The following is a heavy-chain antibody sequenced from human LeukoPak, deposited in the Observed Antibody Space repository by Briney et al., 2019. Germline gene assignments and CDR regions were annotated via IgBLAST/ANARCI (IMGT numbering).Heavy chain of an antibody. J-gene: IGHJ6*03. CDR1: GGSISSYY. Sequence: SETLSLTCTVSGGSISSYYWSWIRQPPGKGLEWIGYIHYSGGITYYNPSLKSRVTISVDTSKNQFSLKLSSVTAADTAVYYCARGGSTAMVGYYYYYYYMDVWGKGTTVTVSS. D-gene: IGHD5-18*01. CDR3: ARGGSTAMVGYYYYYYYMDV. V-gene: IGHV4-59*01. CDR2: IHYSGGIT.